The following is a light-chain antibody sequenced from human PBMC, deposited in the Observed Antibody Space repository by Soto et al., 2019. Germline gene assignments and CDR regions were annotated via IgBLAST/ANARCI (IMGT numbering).Light chain of an antibody. V-gene: IGLV1-44*01. CDR2: ENN. J-gene: IGLJ1*01. CDR1: ASNIGRDP. CDR3: AGWDGSMKGFV. Sequence: QSVLTQPPSASGAPGQRVTISCSGSASNIGRDPVNWYQQVPGTAPKLLIYENNHRPSGVPDRFSGSKSGTSASLVISGLQSEDEAEYFCAGWDGSMKGFVFGTGNKVTV.